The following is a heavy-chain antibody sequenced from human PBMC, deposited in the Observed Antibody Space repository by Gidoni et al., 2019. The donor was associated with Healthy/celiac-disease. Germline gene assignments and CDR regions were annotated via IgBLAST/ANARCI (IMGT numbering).Heavy chain of an antibody. CDR2: ISSSSSYI. V-gene: IGHV3-21*01. J-gene: IGHJ4*02. Sequence: EVQLVESGGGLVKPGGSLSLSCAASGFTFSSYSMNWVRQAPGKGLEWVSSISSSSSYIYYADSVKGRFTISRDNAKNSLYLQMNSLRAEDTAVYYCARDPNYYGSWAFDYWGQGTLVTVSS. CDR3: ARDPNYYGSWAFDY. CDR1: GFTFSSYS. D-gene: IGHD3-10*01.